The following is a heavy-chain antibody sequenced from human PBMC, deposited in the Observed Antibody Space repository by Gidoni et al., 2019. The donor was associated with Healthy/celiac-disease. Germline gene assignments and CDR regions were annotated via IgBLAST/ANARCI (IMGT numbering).Heavy chain of an antibody. J-gene: IGHJ4*02. Sequence: QVQLVESGGGVVQPGRSLLLSCAASGFPFSRYGLHWVRQAPGKGLEWGAVIWYDGSNKYYADSVKGRVTISRDNSKNTLYLQMNSLRAEDTAVYYCARDYGLTIDSYGLDYFDDWGQGTLVTVSS. V-gene: IGHV3-33*01. CDR3: ARDYGLTIDSYGLDYFDD. CDR2: IWYDGSNK. CDR1: GFPFSRYG. D-gene: IGHD5-18*01.